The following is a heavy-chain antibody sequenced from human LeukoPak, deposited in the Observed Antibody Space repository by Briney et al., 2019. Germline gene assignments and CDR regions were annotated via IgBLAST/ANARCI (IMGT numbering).Heavy chain of an antibody. V-gene: IGHV4-59*12. CDR1: GGSISSYY. CDR2: IYYSGST. J-gene: IGHJ4*02. CDR3: ARWTRYAGDY. D-gene: IGHD3-16*01. Sequence: SETLSLTCTVSGGSISSYYWSWIRQPPGKGLDWIGYIYYSGSTNYNPSLKSRVTISVDRSKNQFSLKLSSVTAADTAVYYCARWTRYAGDYWGQGTLVTVSS.